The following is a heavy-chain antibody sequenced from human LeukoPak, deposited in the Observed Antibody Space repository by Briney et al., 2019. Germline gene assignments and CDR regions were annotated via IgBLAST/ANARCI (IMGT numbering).Heavy chain of an antibody. Sequence: SETLSLTCTVSGYSISSGYYWGWIRQPPGKGLEWIGNIYHSGSTYYNPSLLSRVTISVDTSKNQFSLKLRSVTAADTAVYYCARPFSGSYSDAFDLWGQGTMVTVSS. J-gene: IGHJ3*01. CDR3: ARPFSGSYSDAFDL. CDR2: IYHSGST. CDR1: GYSISSGYY. D-gene: IGHD1-26*01. V-gene: IGHV4-38-2*02.